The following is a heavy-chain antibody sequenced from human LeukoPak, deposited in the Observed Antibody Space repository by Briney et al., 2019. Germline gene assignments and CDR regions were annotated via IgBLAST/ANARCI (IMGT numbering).Heavy chain of an antibody. D-gene: IGHD6-19*01. Sequence: GGSLRLSCAASGFTFSSYSMNWVRQAPGKGLEWVSPISSSSSYIYYADSVKGRFTISRDNAKNSLYLQMNSLRAEDTAVYYCASGDSSGWHLDYWGQRTLVTVSS. CDR3: ASGDSSGWHLDY. J-gene: IGHJ4*02. CDR1: GFTFSSYS. CDR2: ISSSSSYI. V-gene: IGHV3-21*01.